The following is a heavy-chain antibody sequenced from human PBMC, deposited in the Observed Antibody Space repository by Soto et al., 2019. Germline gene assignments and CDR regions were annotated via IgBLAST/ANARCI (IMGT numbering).Heavy chain of an antibody. Sequence: EVQLLESGGGLVQPGGSLRLSCAASGFTFSSYAMSWVRQAPGKGLEWVSAISGSGGSTYYADSVKGRFTISRDNSKTTLYLQINSLRAEDTAVYYCAKVRGRCSSTSCYRFDYWGQGTLVTVSS. V-gene: IGHV3-23*01. CDR2: ISGSGGST. D-gene: IGHD2-2*01. J-gene: IGHJ4*02. CDR3: AKVRGRCSSTSCYRFDY. CDR1: GFTFSSYA.